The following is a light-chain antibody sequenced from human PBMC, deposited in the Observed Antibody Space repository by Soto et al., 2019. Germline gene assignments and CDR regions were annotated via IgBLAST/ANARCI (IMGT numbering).Light chain of an antibody. CDR2: DVS. CDR3: SSYTTSATGV. CDR1: SSDVGYYNY. Sequence: QSALTQPASVSGSPGQWITISCTGTSSDVGYYNYVSWYQHHPGKAPKLMIYDVSNRPSGVSDRFSGSKSGNTASLTISGLQAEDEADYYCSSYTTSATGVFGGGTQLTVL. J-gene: IGLJ2*01. V-gene: IGLV2-14*03.